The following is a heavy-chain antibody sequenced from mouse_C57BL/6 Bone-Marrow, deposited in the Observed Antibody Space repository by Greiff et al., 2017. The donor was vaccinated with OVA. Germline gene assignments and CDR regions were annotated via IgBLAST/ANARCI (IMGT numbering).Heavy chain of an antibody. CDR1: GYTFTDYY. CDR3: ARGAGYYGSSYFDD. CDR2: INPNNGGT. D-gene: IGHD1-1*01. V-gene: IGHV1-26*01. J-gene: IGHJ2*01. Sequence: EVQLQQSGPELVKPGASVKISCKASGYTFTDYYMNWVKQSHGKSLEWIGDINPNNGGTSYNQKFKGKATLTVDTSSSTAYMELRSLTSEDSAVYYGARGAGYYGSSYFDDWGQGTTLTVSS.